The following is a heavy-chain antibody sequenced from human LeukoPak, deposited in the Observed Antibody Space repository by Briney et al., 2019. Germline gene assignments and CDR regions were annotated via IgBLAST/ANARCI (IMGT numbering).Heavy chain of an antibody. D-gene: IGHD3-10*01. CDR2: IIPIFGTA. V-gene: IGHV1-69*13. Sequence: SVKVSCKASGGTFSSYAISWVRQAPGQGLEWMGGIIPIFGTANYAQKFQGRVTITADESTSTAYMELRSLRSDDTAVYYCAASWFGEFPFDYWGQGTLVTVSS. CDR3: AASWFGEFPFDY. CDR1: GGTFSSYA. J-gene: IGHJ4*02.